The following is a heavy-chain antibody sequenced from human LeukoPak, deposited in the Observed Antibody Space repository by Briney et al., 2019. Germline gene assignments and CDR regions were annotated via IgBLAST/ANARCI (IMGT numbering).Heavy chain of an antibody. CDR3: ARRGSSSSHFDS. V-gene: IGHV5-51*01. D-gene: IGHD5-12*01. Sequence: GESLQFSGQGSGHNFNTYWIGWVRQMPGKGLEWMGIIYPEDSDARYSPSFQGHVTISADKSISTAYLQWSTLKASDTATYYCARRGSSSSHFDSWGRGTQVIVSS. CDR1: GHNFNTYW. J-gene: IGHJ4*01. CDR2: IYPEDSDA.